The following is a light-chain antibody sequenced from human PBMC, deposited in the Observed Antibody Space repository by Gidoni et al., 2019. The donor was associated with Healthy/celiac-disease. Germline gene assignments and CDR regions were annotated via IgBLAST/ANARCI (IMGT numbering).Light chain of an antibody. CDR1: QSVSSN. V-gene: IGKV3-15*01. J-gene: IGKJ4*01. Sequence: EIVMTQSTATLSVAPGERATLSCRASQSVSSNLACYQQKPGQAPRLLIYGASTRATGSPAWFSGSGSGTEFTLTISSLQSEDFVVYYCQQYNNWPPLTFGGGTKVEIK. CDR3: QQYNNWPPLT. CDR2: GAS.